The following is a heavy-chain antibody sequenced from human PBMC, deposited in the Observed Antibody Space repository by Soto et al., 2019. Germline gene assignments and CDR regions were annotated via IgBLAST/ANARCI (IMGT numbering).Heavy chain of an antibody. Sequence: SETLSLTCAVYGGSFSGYYWSWIRQPPGKGLEWIGEINHSGSTNYNPSLKSRVTISVDTSKNQFSLKLSSVTAADTAVYYCARESRWLRSQRGDFDYWGQGTLVTVSS. D-gene: IGHD5-12*01. CDR1: GGSFSGYY. CDR2: INHSGST. CDR3: ARESRWLRSQRGDFDY. J-gene: IGHJ4*02. V-gene: IGHV4-34*01.